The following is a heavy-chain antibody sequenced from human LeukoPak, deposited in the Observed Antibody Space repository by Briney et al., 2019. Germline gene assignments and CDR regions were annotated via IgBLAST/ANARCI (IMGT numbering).Heavy chain of an antibody. CDR2: ISGSGGST. V-gene: IGHV3-23*01. Sequence: ETLSLTCTVSGGSISSSSYYWGWIRQPPGKGLEWVSAISGSGGSTYYADSVKGRFTISRDNSKNTLYLQMNSLRAEDTAVYYCAKDREAAAGRWSNSGSYFDYWGQGTLVTVSS. CDR3: AKDREAAAGRWSNSGSYFDY. D-gene: IGHD6-13*01. J-gene: IGHJ4*02. CDR1: GGSISSSSYY.